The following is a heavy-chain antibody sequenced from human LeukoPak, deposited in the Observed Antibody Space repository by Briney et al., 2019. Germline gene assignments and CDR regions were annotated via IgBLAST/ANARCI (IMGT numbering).Heavy chain of an antibody. J-gene: IGHJ4*02. CDR1: GFTFSTYN. Sequence: GGSLRLSCAASGFTFSTYNMNWVRQAPGKGLEWVSSISSSSDTIYYADSVKGRFTISRDNAKNSLNLQMSSLRAEDTAVYYCARDKPYSGTSYDFDFWGEGTLVTVSS. V-gene: IGHV3-48*01. D-gene: IGHD1-26*01. CDR2: ISSSSDTI. CDR3: ARDKPYSGTSYDFDF.